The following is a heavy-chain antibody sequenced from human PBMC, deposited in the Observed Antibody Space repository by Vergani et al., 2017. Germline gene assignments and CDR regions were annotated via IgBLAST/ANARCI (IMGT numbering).Heavy chain of an antibody. CDR2: IIPVLGKT. D-gene: IGHD2/OR15-2a*01. V-gene: IGHV1-69*08. CDR3: ARGRNLFRYYYYYGMDV. J-gene: IGHJ6*02. Sequence: QVQLVQSGAEVKKPGSSVKVSCKASGATFRSNTISWVRQVPGQGLEWMGRIIPVLGKTKYAQDFQGRLTITADTSTSTAYMELTSLRSQDTAVYYCARGRNLFRYYYYYGMDVWGQGTTVTVSS. CDR1: GATFRSNT.